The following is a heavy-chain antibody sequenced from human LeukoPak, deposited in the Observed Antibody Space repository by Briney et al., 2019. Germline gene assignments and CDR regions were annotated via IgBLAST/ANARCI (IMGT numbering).Heavy chain of an antibody. CDR3: AREETYHYYYMDV. Sequence: GGSLRLSCAASGFTLSSYWMHWVRQAPGKGLVWVSRINSDGSSTSYADSVKGRFTISRDNAKNTLYLQMNSLRAEDTAVYYCAREETYHYYYMDVWGKGTTVTVSS. V-gene: IGHV3-74*01. CDR2: INSDGSST. J-gene: IGHJ6*03. CDR1: GFTLSSYW.